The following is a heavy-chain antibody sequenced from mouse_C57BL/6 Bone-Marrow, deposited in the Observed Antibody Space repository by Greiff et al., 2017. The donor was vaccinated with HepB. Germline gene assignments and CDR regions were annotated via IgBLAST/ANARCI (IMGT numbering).Heavy chain of an antibody. CDR1: GYTFTSYW. V-gene: IGHV1-7*01. J-gene: IGHJ1*03. CDR3: ARSITTVVAKDWYFDV. CDR2: INPSSGYT. D-gene: IGHD1-1*01. Sequence: QVQLKQSGAELAKPGASVKLSCKASGYTFTSYWMHWVKQRPGQGLEWIGYINPSSGYTKYNQKFKDKATLTADKSSSTAYMQLSSLTYEDSAVYYCARSITTVVAKDWYFDVWGTGTTVTVSS.